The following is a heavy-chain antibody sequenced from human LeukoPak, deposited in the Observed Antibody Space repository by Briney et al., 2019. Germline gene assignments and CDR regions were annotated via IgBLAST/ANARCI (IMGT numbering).Heavy chain of an antibody. CDR1: GVTFSSYG. CDR3: AKDPTGYYYGMDV. J-gene: IGHJ6*02. CDR2: ISYDGSNK. V-gene: IGHV3-30*18. D-gene: IGHD4-11*01. Sequence: PGGSLRLSCAASGVTFSSYGMHWVRQAPGKGLEWVAVISYDGSNKYYADSVKGRFTISRDNSKNTLYLQMNSLRAEDTAVYYCAKDPTGYYYGMDVWGQGTTVTVSS.